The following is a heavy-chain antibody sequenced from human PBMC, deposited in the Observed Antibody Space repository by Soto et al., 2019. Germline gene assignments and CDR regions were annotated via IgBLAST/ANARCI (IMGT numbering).Heavy chain of an antibody. Sequence: SETLSLTCTVSGGSISSYYWSWIRQPPGKGLEWIGYIYYSGSTNYSPSLKSRVTISVDTSKNQFSLKLSSVTAADTAVYYCARHNPGGSYGAYYFDYWGQGTLVTVSS. CDR2: IYYSGST. J-gene: IGHJ4*02. V-gene: IGHV4-59*08. D-gene: IGHD5-18*01. CDR3: ARHNPGGSYGAYYFDY. CDR1: GGSISSYY.